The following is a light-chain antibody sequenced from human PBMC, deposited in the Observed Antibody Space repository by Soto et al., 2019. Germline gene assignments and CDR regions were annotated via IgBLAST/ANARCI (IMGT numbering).Light chain of an antibody. CDR1: QSVSSNF. CDR3: LQYGSSGP. J-gene: IGKJ1*01. CDR2: GAS. Sequence: IAFTLTQCSLALSPKERATVSYRASQSVSSNFLVWYQHKPGQAPRLLIYGASNRATCIPDRFSGSGSMTDFTLTISRLEPEDFAVYYCLQYGSSGPFAQGTKVDIK. V-gene: IGKV3-20*01.